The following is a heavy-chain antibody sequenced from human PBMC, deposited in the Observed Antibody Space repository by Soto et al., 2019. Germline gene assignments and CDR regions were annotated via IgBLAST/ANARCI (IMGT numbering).Heavy chain of an antibody. J-gene: IGHJ4*02. CDR2: IISSSGTI. V-gene: IGHV3-48*01. CDR1: EFTFSSYS. CDR3: ARGGYSHVFDFDY. D-gene: IGHD5-18*01. Sequence: GVSLRLSCAASEFTFSSYSMNWFRQAPGKGLEWVSYIISSSGTIYYADSVKGRFTISRDNAKNSLYLQMNSLRAEDTAVYYCARGGYSHVFDFDYWGQGTLVSVSS.